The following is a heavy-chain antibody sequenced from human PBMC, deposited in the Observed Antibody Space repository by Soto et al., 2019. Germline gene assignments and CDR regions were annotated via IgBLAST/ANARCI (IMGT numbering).Heavy chain of an antibody. Sequence: GGSLRLSCXASGFTFSSYSMNWVRQAPGKGLEWVSSISSSSSYIYYADSVKGRFTISRDNAKNSLYLQMNSLRAEDTAVYYSATDHLYSNSPLHYYYYGMSLWRQGPTVTVSS. J-gene: IGHJ6*02. V-gene: IGHV3-21*01. CDR1: GFTFSSYS. CDR2: ISSSSSYI. D-gene: IGHD4-4*01. CDR3: ATDHLYSNSPLHYYYYGMSL.